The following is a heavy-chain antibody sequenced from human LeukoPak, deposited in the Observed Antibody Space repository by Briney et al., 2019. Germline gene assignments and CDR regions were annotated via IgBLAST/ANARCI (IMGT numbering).Heavy chain of an antibody. CDR2: ISGDGGSA. J-gene: IGHJ4*02. D-gene: IGHD6-19*01. CDR1: GFTFDDYV. CDR3: AKDIGSSGWYQY. Sequence: AGGALRLSCTASGFTFDDYVMHWVRQAPGKGLEWVPLISGDGGSAYYGDSVKGRFTISRDNSKNSLYLQMNSLRTEDTALYYCAKDIGSSGWYQYWGQGTLVTVST. V-gene: IGHV3-43*02.